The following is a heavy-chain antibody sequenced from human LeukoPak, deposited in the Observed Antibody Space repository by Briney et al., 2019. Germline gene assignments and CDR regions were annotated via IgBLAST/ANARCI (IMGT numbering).Heavy chain of an antibody. J-gene: IGHJ4*02. Sequence: MASETLSLTCAVYGGSFSGYYWSWIRQPPGKGLEWIGEINHSGSTNYNPSLKSRVTIPVDTSKNQFSLKLSSVTAADTAVYYCARAPRIAALTGYFDYWGQGTLVTVSS. V-gene: IGHV4-34*01. CDR3: ARAPRIAALTGYFDY. D-gene: IGHD6-6*01. CDR1: GGSFSGYY. CDR2: INHSGST.